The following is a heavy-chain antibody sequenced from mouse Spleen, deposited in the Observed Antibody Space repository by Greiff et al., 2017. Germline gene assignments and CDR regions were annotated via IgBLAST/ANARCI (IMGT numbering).Heavy chain of an antibody. CDR3: ANYGDYGGFAY. V-gene: IGHV1-82*01. CDR1: GYAFSSSW. J-gene: IGHJ3*01. D-gene: IGHD2-13*01. Sequence: QVQLQQSGPELVKPGASVKISCKASGYAFSSSWMNWVKQRPGQGLEWIGRIYPGDGDTNYNGKFKGKATLTADKSSSTAYMQLSSLTSVDTAVYYCANYGDYGGFAYWGQGTLVTVSA. CDR2: IYPGDGDT.